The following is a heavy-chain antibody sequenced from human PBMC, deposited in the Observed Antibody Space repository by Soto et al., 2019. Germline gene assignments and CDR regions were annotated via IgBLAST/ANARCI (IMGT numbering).Heavy chain of an antibody. CDR2: INHSGST. V-gene: IGHV4-34*01. Sequence: SETLSLTCAVYVGSCSGYYWSWIRQPPGKGLEWIGEINHSGSTNYNPSLKSRVTISVDTSKNQFSLKLSSVTAADTAVYYCARWSSSVFDYWGQGTLVTVSS. D-gene: IGHD6-6*01. CDR1: VGSCSGYY. J-gene: IGHJ4*02. CDR3: ARWSSSVFDY.